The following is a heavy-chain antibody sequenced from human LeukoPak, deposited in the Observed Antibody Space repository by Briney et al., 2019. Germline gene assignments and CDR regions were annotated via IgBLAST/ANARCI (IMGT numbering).Heavy chain of an antibody. CDR2: ISSSSVI. Sequence: GGSLRLSCAASGFTFISYSFYWVRQAPGKGLEWISYISSSSVIDYADSVKGRFTVSRDNAKNSLFLQMNSLRAEDTAVYYCARGAYSGRSSYFDYWGQGTLVTVSS. CDR1: GFTFISYS. J-gene: IGHJ4*02. CDR3: ARGAYSGRSSYFDY. V-gene: IGHV3-48*01. D-gene: IGHD3-10*01.